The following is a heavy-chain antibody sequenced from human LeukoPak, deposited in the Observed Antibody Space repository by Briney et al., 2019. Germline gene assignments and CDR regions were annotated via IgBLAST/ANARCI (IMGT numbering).Heavy chain of an antibody. CDR2: ISGSGGST. Sequence: PGGSLRLSCAASGFTFSSYAMSWVRQAPGEGLEWVSAISGSGGSTYYADSVKGRFTISRDNSKNTLHLQMNSLRAEDTAVYYCAMETGMIGEWFPAFDIWGQGTMVTVSS. V-gene: IGHV3-23*01. D-gene: IGHD3-22*01. J-gene: IGHJ3*02. CDR3: AMETGMIGEWFPAFDI. CDR1: GFTFSSYA.